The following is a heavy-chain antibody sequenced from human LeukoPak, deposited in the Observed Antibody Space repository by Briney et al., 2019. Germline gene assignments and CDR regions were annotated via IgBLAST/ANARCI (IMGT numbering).Heavy chain of an antibody. D-gene: IGHD5-18*01. V-gene: IGHV3-30-3*01. Sequence: PGGSLRLSCAASGFTFSSYAMHWVRQAPGKGLEWVAVISYDGSNKYYADSVKGRFTISRDNSKNTLYLQMNSLRAEDTAVYYCATKGDRAYSYMTAFDIWGQGTMVTVSS. CDR1: GFTFSSYA. CDR3: ATKGDRAYSYMTAFDI. CDR2: ISYDGSNK. J-gene: IGHJ3*02.